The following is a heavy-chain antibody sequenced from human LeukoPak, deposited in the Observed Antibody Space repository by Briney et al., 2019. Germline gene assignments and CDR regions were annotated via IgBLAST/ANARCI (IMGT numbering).Heavy chain of an antibody. CDR2: INHSGST. CDR1: GGSFSGYY. V-gene: IGHV4-34*01. CDR3: ARAVGGQEKGYCSGGSCLIDI. J-gene: IGHJ3*02. Sequence: PSETLSLTCAVYGGSFSGYYWSWIRQPPGKGLEWIGEINHSGSTNYNPSLKSRVTISVDTSKNQFSLKLSSVTAADTAVYYCARAVGGQEKGYCSGGSCLIDIWGQGTMVTVSS. D-gene: IGHD2-15*01.